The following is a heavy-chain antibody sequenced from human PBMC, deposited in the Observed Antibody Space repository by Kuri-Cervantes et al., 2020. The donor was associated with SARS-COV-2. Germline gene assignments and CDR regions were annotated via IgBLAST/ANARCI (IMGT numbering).Heavy chain of an antibody. V-gene: IGHV4-39*01. CDR2: IDYSGST. J-gene: IGHJ6*03. CDR3: ARRKYAGYMDV. Sequence: SETLSLTCTVSGGYIISSTFYWGWIRQPPVKGLEWIGSIDYSGSTYYNPSLKSRVNISVDTSKNQFSLKLSSVTAADTAVYYCARRKYAGYMDVWGKGTTVTVSS. D-gene: IGHD2-2*01. CDR1: GGYIISSTFY.